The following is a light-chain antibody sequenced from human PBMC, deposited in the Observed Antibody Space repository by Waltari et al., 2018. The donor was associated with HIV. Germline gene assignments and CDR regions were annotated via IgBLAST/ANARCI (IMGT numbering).Light chain of an antibody. V-gene: IGLV4-69*01. CDR3: QTWGTGIAV. Sequence: QPVLTQPPSASGSLGASVKLTCTLSSGHSSNAIAWHQQQPEKGPRFLMKVNSVGSHNRGAGIPYRFSGSTYGAEGYLTISSLQSEDEADYYCQTWGTGIAVFGGGTKLTVL. CDR2: VNSVGSH. CDR1: SGHSSNA. J-gene: IGLJ3*02.